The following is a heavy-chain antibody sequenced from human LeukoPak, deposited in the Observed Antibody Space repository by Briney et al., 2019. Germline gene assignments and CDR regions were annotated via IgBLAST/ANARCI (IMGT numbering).Heavy chain of an antibody. J-gene: IGHJ3*02. Sequence: SETLSLTCTVSGGSISSYYWSWIRQPPGKGLEWIGYIYYSGSTNYNPSLKSRVTISVDTSKNQFSLKLSSVTAADTAVYYCARAADGRYQLLYGAFDIWGQGQWSPSLQ. CDR3: ARAADGRYQLLYGAFDI. CDR1: GGSISSYY. V-gene: IGHV4-59*01. CDR2: IYYSGST. D-gene: IGHD2-2*02.